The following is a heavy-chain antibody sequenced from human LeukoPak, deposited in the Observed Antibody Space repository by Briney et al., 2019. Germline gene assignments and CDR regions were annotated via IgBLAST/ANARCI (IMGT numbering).Heavy chain of an antibody. CDR1: GGTFTSYA. D-gene: IGHD3-10*01. Sequence: VASVKVSCKASGGTFTSYAISWVRQAPGQGLEWMGGIIPIFGTANYAQKFQGRVTITADESTSTAYMELSSLRSEDTAVYYCASFPVRGVISSALDYWGQGTLVTVSS. V-gene: IGHV1-69*13. CDR2: IIPIFGTA. CDR3: ASFPVRGVISSALDY. J-gene: IGHJ4*02.